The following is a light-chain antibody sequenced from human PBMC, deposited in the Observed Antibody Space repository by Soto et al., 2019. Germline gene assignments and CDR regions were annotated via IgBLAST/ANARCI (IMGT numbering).Light chain of an antibody. V-gene: IGLV6-57*04. CDR2: EDN. Sequence: NFMLTQPHSVSESPGKTVTISCTRSSGSIASNYVQWYQQRPGSAPTPVIYEDNERPSGVPDRFSGSIDSSSNSASLTISGLKTDDEADYYCQSYQSGNVVFGGGTKLNVL. CDR3: QSYQSGNVV. J-gene: IGLJ2*01. CDR1: SGSIASNY.